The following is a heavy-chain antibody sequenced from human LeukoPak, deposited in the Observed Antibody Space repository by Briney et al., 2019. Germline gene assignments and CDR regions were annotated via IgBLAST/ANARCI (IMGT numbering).Heavy chain of an antibody. CDR1: GGTFSSYA. CDR3: AGQQQYCSSTSCLYHFDY. J-gene: IGHJ4*02. V-gene: IGHV1-69*04. Sequence: SVKVSCKASGGTFSSYAISWVRQAPGQGLEWMGRIIPILGIANYAQKFQGRVTITADKSTSTAYMELSSLRSEDTAVYYCAGQQQYCSSTSCLYHFDYWGQGTLVTVSS. CDR2: IIPILGIA. D-gene: IGHD2-2*01.